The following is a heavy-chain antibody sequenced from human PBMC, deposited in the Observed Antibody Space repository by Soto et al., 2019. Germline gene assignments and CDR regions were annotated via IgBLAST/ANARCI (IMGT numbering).Heavy chain of an antibody. CDR1: GYTFTSYD. Sequence: ASVKVSCKASGYTFTSYDINWVRQATGQGLEWMGWMNPNSGNTGYAQKPQGRVTMTTDTSTSTAYMELRSLRSDDTAVYYCARDSDYYGSGSYYNPGDYFDYWGQGTLVTVSS. CDR2: MNPNSGNT. D-gene: IGHD3-10*01. CDR3: ARDSDYYGSGSYYNPGDYFDY. V-gene: IGHV1-8*01. J-gene: IGHJ4*02.